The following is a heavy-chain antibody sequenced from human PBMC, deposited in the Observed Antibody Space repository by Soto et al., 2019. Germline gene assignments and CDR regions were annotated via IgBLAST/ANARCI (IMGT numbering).Heavy chain of an antibody. V-gene: IGHV3-23*01. D-gene: IGHD2-21*01. CDR1: GFTFSSYA. Sequence: EVQLLESGGGLVQPGGSLRLSCAASGFTFSSYAMNWVREAPGKGPEWVSAISGSGDSTYYADSVKGRFSISRDNSKNTVYLQTNSLRAEDTALYYCAKDLWAPDINWFDPWGQGTLVTVSS. CDR2: ISGSGDST. J-gene: IGHJ5*02. CDR3: AKDLWAPDINWFDP.